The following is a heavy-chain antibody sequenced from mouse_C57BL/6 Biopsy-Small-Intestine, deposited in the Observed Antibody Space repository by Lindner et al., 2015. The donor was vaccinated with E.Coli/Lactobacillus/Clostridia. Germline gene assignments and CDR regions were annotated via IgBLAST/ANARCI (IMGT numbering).Heavy chain of an antibody. CDR3: ARVGPCSSSSCFMGRPFDY. CDR2: ISAYRGNT. J-gene: IGHJ4*01. Sequence: SVKVSCKASGYSFRSYGISWVRQAPGQGLEWMGWISAYRGNTNYIQKVQDRVTMTTDTSTNTAYMELRSLTSGDTAVYYCARVGPCSSSSCFMGRPFDYWGQGTLVTVSS. D-gene: IGHD1-1*01. V-gene: IGHV1-7*01. CDR1: GYSFRSYG.